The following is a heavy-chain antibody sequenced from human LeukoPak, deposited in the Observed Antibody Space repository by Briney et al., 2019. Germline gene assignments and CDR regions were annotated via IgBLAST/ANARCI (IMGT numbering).Heavy chain of an antibody. D-gene: IGHD3-10*01. J-gene: IGHJ6*02. CDR3: AKASGGVLLWFGELPVSYYGMDV. V-gene: IGHV3-43*02. CDR1: GFTFDDYA. CDR2: ISGDGGST. Sequence: GGSLRLSCAASGFTFDDYAMHWVRQAPGKGLEWVSLISGDGGSTYYADSVRGRFTISRDNSKNSLYLQMNSLRTEETPLYYCAKASGGVLLWFGELPVSYYGMDVWGQGTTVTVSS.